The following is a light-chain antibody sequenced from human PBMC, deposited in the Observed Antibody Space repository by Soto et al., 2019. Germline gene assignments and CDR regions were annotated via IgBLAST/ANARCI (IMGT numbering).Light chain of an antibody. Sequence: QSVLTQPASVSGSPGQSITLSCTGTSSDVGGYNYVSWYQQNPGKAPKLIIYEVSRRPSGVSSRFSGSKSGNTASLTISGLQAEDEADYYCSSYTSSNTVFGGGTKLTVL. CDR2: EVS. CDR1: SSDVGGYNY. J-gene: IGLJ3*02. CDR3: SSYTSSNTV. V-gene: IGLV2-14*01.